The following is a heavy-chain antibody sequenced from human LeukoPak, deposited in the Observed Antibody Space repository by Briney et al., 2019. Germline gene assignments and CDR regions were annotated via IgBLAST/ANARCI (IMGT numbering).Heavy chain of an antibody. J-gene: IGHJ4*02. V-gene: IGHV3-23*01. CDR3: VKDWITYGDYDHLAY. CDR1: GFTFSSYA. CDR2: ISGSGGST. Sequence: GGSLRLSCAASGFTFSSYAMSWVRQAPGKGLEWVSAISGSGGSTYYADSVKGRFTISRDNSKNTLYLQMNSLRADDTAVYYCVKDWITYGDYDHLAYWGQGTLVTVSS. D-gene: IGHD4-17*01.